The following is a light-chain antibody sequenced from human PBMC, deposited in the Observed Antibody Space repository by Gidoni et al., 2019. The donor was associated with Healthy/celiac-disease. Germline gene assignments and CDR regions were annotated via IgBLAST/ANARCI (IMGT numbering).Light chain of an antibody. CDR3: QQYNNWPRT. CDR2: GAS. CDR1: QSVSSN. V-gene: IGKV3-15*01. Sequence: EIVMTQSPATLSVSPGERATLSCRASQSVSSNLAWYQQKPGQAPRLLMYGASTRATGIPARFSGSGSGTEFTLIISSLQSEDFAVYYCQQYNNWPRTFGQGTKVEIK. J-gene: IGKJ1*01.